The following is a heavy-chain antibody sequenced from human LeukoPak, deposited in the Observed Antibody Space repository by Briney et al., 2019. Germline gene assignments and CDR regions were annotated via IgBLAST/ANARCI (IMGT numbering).Heavy chain of an antibody. CDR3: AKGPHIVVVTDEFAGELQYFQH. Sequence: GGSLRLSCAASGFTFSSYAMSWVRQAPGKGLEWVSAISGSGGSTYYADSVKGRFTISRDNSKNTLYLQMNSLRAEDTAVYYCAKGPHIVVVTDEFAGELQYFQHWGQGTLVTVSS. CDR1: GFTFSSYA. CDR2: ISGSGGST. V-gene: IGHV3-23*01. D-gene: IGHD2-21*02. J-gene: IGHJ1*01.